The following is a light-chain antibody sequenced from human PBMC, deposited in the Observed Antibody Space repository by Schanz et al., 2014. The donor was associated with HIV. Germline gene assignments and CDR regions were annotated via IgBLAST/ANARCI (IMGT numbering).Light chain of an antibody. Sequence: EIVLTQSPGTLSLSPRGRTTLSCRASQSVSSNYLAWYQQKPGQAPRLLIYGASSRAPGIPDRFSGSGSGTDFTLTISRLEPEDLAVYYCQQRSNWPLTFGGGTKVEIK. J-gene: IGKJ4*01. CDR2: GAS. CDR3: QQRSNWPLT. V-gene: IGKV3D-20*02. CDR1: QSVSSNY.